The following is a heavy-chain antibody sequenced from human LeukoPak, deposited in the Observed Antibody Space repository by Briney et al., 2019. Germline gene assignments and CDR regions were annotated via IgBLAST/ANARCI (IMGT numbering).Heavy chain of an antibody. CDR2: ISHSGST. D-gene: IGHD1-26*01. V-gene: IGHV4-34*01. J-gene: IGHJ4*02. CDR1: GGSFSGYY. CDR3: ARRMGARRLYYFDY. Sequence: SETLSLTCAVYGGSFSGYYWSWIRQPPGKGLEWIGEISHSGSTNYNPSLKSRVTISVDTSKNQFSLKLSSVTAADTAVYYCARRMGARRLYYFDYWGQGTLVTVSS.